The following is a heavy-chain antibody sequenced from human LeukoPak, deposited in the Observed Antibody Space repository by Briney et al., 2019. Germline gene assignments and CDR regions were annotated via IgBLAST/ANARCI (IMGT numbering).Heavy chain of an antibody. J-gene: IGHJ4*02. D-gene: IGHD6-25*01. CDR3: ANLVEGVRLLDY. V-gene: IGHV3-30*18. CDR2: ISYDGSNK. Sequence: GRSLRLSCAASGFTFRSYGMHWVRQAPGKGLEWVAVISYDGSNKYYADSVKGRFTISRDNSKSTLYLQMNSLRTEDTAVYFCANLVEGVRLLDYWGQGTLVTVSS. CDR1: GFTFRSYG.